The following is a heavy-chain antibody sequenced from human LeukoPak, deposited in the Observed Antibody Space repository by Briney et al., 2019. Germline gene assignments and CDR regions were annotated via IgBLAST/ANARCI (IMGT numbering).Heavy chain of an antibody. J-gene: IGHJ4*02. CDR3: ARDLYYYRSGSDY. CDR2: IYYSGST. D-gene: IGHD3-22*01. CDR1: SDSICIYY. Sequence: PSDTTSLTCTVCSDSICIYYWTWIRQPPGKGLEWIGYIYYSGSTNYNPSLKSRVTISVDTSKNQFSLKLSSVTAADTAVYYCARDLYYYRSGSDYWVQGTMVNVSS. V-gene: IGHV4-59*01.